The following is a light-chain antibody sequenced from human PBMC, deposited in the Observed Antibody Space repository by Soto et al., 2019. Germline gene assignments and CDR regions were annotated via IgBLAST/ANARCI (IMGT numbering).Light chain of an antibody. CDR3: QVWDGSTHHLV. V-gene: IGLV3-21*04. CDR1: KVGSKS. CDR2: YDV. J-gene: IGLJ3*02. Sequence: SYELTQPHSVSVAPGRTAIITCGGSKVGSKSVHWYQQKPGQAPVLVIYYDVDRPSGIPERFSGSNSGDTATLTIASVEAGDEADYYCQVWDGSTHHLVFGGGTQLTVL.